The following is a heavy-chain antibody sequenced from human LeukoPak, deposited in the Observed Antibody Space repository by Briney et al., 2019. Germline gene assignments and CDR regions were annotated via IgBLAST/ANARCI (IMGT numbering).Heavy chain of an antibody. Sequence: AASVRVSCKASGYTFTGYYMYWVRQAPRHGLEGLGWMNPNSGGTYYAKKFQGSVTMTSNTSISTANMELRRLRSDNTAVYYCTKDRRSDSTGYYSCVFNIWGQGTMVTVSS. D-gene: IGHD3-22*01. J-gene: IGHJ3*02. V-gene: IGHV1-2*02. CDR2: MNPNSGGT. CDR1: GYTFTGYY. CDR3: TKDRRSDSTGYYSCVFNI.